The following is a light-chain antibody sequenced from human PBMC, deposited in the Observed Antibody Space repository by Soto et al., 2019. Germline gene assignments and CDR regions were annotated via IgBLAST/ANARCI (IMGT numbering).Light chain of an antibody. CDR3: SSYTSSSTWV. V-gene: IGLV2-14*01. CDR2: DGS. J-gene: IGLJ3*02. CDR1: SSDVGGYNY. Sequence: QSALTQPASVSGSPGQSIAISCTGTSSDVGGYNYVSWYQQHPGNTPNLMIYDGSNRPSGVSNRFSGSKSGNTASLTISGLQAEDEADYYCSSYTSSSTWVLGGGTKLTVL.